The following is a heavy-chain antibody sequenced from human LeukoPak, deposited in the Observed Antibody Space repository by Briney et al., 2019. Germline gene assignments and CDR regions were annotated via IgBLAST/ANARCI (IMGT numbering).Heavy chain of an antibody. D-gene: IGHD3-22*01. CDR1: GGSISSYY. J-gene: IGHJ6*02. Sequence: PSETLSLTCTVSGGSISSYYWSWIRQPPGKGLEWIGYIYYSGSTNYNPSLKSRVTISVDTSKNQFSLKLSSVTAADTSVYYCARDHTYYYDSSGYYYYYYYGMDVWGQGTTVTVSS. CDR3: ARDHTYYYDSSGYYYYYYYGMDV. V-gene: IGHV4-59*01. CDR2: IYYSGST.